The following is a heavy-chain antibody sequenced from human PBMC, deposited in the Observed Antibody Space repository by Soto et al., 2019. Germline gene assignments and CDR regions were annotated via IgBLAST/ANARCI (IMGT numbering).Heavy chain of an antibody. D-gene: IGHD4-17*01. Sequence: GGSLRLSCAASGFTVSSNYMSWVRQAPGKGLEWVSVIYSGGSTYYADSVKGRFTTSRDNSKNTLYLQMNSLRAEDTAVYYCARDVSTLYCGDSNFDYWGQGTLVTVSS. CDR3: ARDVSTLYCGDSNFDY. CDR2: IYSGGST. V-gene: IGHV3-66*01. J-gene: IGHJ4*02. CDR1: GFTVSSNY.